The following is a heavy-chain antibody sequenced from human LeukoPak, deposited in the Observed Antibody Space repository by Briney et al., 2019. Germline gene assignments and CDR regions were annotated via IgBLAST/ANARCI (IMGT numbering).Heavy chain of an antibody. CDR3: ARDDAYSSGEEAFNI. V-gene: IGHV4-61*02. CDR2: IYFSGST. Sequence: SQTLSLTXTVSGDSISSGSYYWNWIRQPAGNGLEWIGRIYFSGSTNYNPSLKSRVTISVDRSKNQLSLRLSSVTAADTAVYYCARDDAYSSGEEAFNIWGQGTVIIVSS. CDR1: GDSISSGSYY. J-gene: IGHJ3*02. D-gene: IGHD6-19*01.